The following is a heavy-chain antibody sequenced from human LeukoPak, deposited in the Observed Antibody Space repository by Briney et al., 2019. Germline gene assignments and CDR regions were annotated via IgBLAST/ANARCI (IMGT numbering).Heavy chain of an antibody. V-gene: IGHV4-39*07. CDR1: GDSISSSSYY. Sequence: KPSETLSLTCTVSGDSISSSSYYWGWIRQSPGKGLEWIGSIYYGGSTHYKSSRKSRVNISVDTSKNQFFLKMNSVTAADTAVYYCARACVPDAFDIWGQGTMVTVSS. J-gene: IGHJ3*02. CDR2: IYYGGST. CDR3: ARACVPDAFDI.